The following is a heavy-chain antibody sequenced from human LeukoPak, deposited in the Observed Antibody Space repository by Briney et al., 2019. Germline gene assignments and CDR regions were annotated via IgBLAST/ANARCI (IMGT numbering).Heavy chain of an antibody. Sequence: GGSLRLSCAASGFTFSSDSMNWVRQAPGKGLEWGSAISSSSSYIYYADSVKGRFTISRDNAKNSLYLQMNSLRAEDTAVYYCARGGRHLFDYWGQGTLVTVSS. V-gene: IGHV3-21*01. J-gene: IGHJ4*02. CDR3: ARGGRHLFDY. CDR1: GFTFSSDS. CDR2: ISSSSSYI.